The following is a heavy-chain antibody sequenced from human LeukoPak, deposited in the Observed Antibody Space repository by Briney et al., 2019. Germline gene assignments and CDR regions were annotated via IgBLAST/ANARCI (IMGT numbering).Heavy chain of an antibody. CDR2: IGIAGDT. CDR1: GFAVSNYD. CDR3: ARAVAGTYFDL. V-gene: IGHV3-13*01. J-gene: IGHJ4*02. D-gene: IGHD6-19*01. Sequence: GGSLRLSCAASGFAVSNYDMHWVRQATGKGLEWVSVIGIAGDTYYPGSVKGRFTISRENAKNSFYLQMNNLRAGDTAVYYCARAVAGTYFDLWGQGTLVTVSS.